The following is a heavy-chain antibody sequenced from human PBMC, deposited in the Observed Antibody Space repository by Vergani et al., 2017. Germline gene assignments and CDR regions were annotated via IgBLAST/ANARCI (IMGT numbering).Heavy chain of an antibody. CDR1: GYTLTELS. CDR2: FDPEDGET. CDR3: ATVRLVGATPGVAFDI. J-gene: IGHJ3*02. V-gene: IGHV1-24*01. Sequence: QVQLVQSGAEVKKPGASVKVSCKVSGYTLTELSMHWVRQAPGKGLEWMGGFDPEDGETIYAQKFQGRVTMTEDTSTDTAYMELSSLRSEDTAVYYCATVRLVGATPGVAFDIWGQGTMVTVSS. D-gene: IGHD1-26*01.